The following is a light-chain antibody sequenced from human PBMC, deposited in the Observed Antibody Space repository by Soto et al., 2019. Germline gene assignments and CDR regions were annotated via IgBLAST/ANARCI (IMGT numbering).Light chain of an antibody. V-gene: IGKV3-20*01. J-gene: IGKJ1*01. CDR3: QQYGSSPRT. CDR2: DAS. Sequence: EIVLTQSPSTLSLSPGERATLSCRASQSVSSYLARYQQKPGQAPRLLIYDASNRATGIPARFSGSGSGTDFTLTISRLEPEDFAVYYCQQYGSSPRTFGQGTKVDI. CDR1: QSVSSY.